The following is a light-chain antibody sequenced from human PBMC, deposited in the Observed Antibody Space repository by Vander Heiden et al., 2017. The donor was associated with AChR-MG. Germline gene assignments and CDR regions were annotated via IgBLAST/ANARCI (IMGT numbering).Light chain of an antibody. CDR1: QSINNY. CDR2: GAS. CDR3: QQSDVMPWT. V-gene: IGKV1-39*01. Sequence: DIQMTQSPSSLSASVGDRVTITCRASQSINNYLNWYQQKPGKAPKLLIFGASNLQSGVPSRFSGDGSGTEFTLTISSLQPEDFAAYHCQQSDVMPWTFGQGTKVEIK. J-gene: IGKJ1*01.